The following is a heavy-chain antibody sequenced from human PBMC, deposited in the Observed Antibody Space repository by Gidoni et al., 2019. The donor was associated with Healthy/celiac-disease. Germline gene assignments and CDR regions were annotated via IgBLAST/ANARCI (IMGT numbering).Heavy chain of an antibody. CDR3: ARDHITMVWGVFDY. Sequence: VQLVQCGGGLVKPGGFLRLSCAASAFTFSSYSMNWVRQAPGKGLGWVSSSSSSSSYIYYADSVKGRFTISRDNAKNSLYLKMNSLRAEDTAVYYCARDHITMVWGVFDYWGQGTLVTVSS. CDR2: SSSSSSYI. V-gene: IGHV3-21*01. CDR1: AFTFSSYS. J-gene: IGHJ4*02. D-gene: IGHD3-10*01.